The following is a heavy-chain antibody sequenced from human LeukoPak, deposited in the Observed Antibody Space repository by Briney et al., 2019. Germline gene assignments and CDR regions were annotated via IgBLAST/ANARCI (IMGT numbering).Heavy chain of an antibody. V-gene: IGHV3-23*01. CDR1: GFTFSTHS. J-gene: IGHJ4*02. Sequence: GGSLRLSCAASGFTFSTHSMNWVRQAPGKGLEWVSAISGSGGSTYYADSVKGRFTISRDNSKNTLYLQMNSLRAEDTAVYYCAKPGYYYDSSGYWDYFDYWGQGTLVTVSS. CDR3: AKPGYYYDSSGYWDYFDY. CDR2: ISGSGGST. D-gene: IGHD3-22*01.